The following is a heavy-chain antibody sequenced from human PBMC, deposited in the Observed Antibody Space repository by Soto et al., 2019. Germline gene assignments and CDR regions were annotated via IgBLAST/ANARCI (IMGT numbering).Heavy chain of an antibody. CDR2: ISAYNGNT. J-gene: IGHJ6*02. CDR1: GYTFTSYG. Sequence: ASVKVSCKASGYTFTSYGISWVRQAPGQGLEWMGWISAYNGNTNYAQKLQGRVTMTTDTSTSTAYMELRSLRSDDTAVYYCARVIVGASYYYYGMDVWGQGTTVTVS. CDR3: ARVIVGASYYYYGMDV. D-gene: IGHD1-26*01. V-gene: IGHV1-18*01.